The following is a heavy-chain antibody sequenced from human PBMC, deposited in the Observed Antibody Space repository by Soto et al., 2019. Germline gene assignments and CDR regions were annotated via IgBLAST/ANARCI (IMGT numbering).Heavy chain of an antibody. D-gene: IGHD4-17*01. CDR3: AHCYGDYSDFDY. CDR1: GFSLSTSGVG. Sequence: QITLKESGPTLVKPTQTLTLTYTFSGFSLSTSGVGVGWIRQPPGKALEWLALIYWDDDKRYSPSLKSRLTITKDTSKNQVVLTMTNMDPVDTATYYCAHCYGDYSDFDYWGQGTLVTVSS. J-gene: IGHJ4*02. CDR2: IYWDDDK. V-gene: IGHV2-5*02.